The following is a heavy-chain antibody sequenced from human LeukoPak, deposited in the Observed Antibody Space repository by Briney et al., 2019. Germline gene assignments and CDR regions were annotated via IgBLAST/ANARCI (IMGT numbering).Heavy chain of an antibody. D-gene: IGHD6-13*01. Sequence: SETLSLTCTVSGGSISSYYWSWMRQPPGKGLEWIGYLYYSGSTNYNPPLKSRVTISVDTSKNQFSLKLSSVTAADTAVYYCARTSYSSSGYFDYWGQGTLVTVSS. CDR3: ARTSYSSSGYFDY. CDR1: GGSISSYY. CDR2: LYYSGST. J-gene: IGHJ4*02. V-gene: IGHV4-59*01.